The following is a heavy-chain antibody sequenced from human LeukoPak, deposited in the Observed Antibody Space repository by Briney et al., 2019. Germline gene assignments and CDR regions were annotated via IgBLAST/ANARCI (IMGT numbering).Heavy chain of an antibody. V-gene: IGHV3-72*01. CDR1: GFTFSDHY. J-gene: IGHJ6*03. D-gene: IGHD3-22*01. Sequence: QTGGSLRLSCAASGFTFSDHYMDWVRRAPGKGLEWVGRTRNKANSYTTEYAASVKGRFTISRDDSKNSLYLQMNSLKTEDTAVYYCAREPAPHYYDSSGYSRDYYYYYYMDVWGKGTTVSISS. CDR2: TRNKANSYTT. CDR3: AREPAPHYYDSSGYSRDYYYYYYMDV.